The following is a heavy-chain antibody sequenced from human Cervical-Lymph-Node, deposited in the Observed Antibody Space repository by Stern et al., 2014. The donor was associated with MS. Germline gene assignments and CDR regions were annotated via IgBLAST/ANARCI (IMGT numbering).Heavy chain of an antibody. Sequence: VQLVESGAEVKKPGASVKVSCKASGYTFTSYAMHWVRQAPGQRLERMGWINAGNGNTKYSQKFQGRVTITRDTSASTAYMELSSLRSEDTAVYYCARGWQQLVGNWFDPWGQGTLVTVSS. J-gene: IGHJ5*02. D-gene: IGHD6-13*01. CDR2: INAGNGNT. CDR1: GYTFTSYA. CDR3: ARGWQQLVGNWFDP. V-gene: IGHV1-3*01.